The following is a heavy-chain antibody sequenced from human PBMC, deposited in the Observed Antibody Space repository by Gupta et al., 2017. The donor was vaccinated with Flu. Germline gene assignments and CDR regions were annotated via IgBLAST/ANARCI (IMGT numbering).Heavy chain of an antibody. Sequence: VRLAPGRGLEWVSGISGSGANTYYADSVKGRFTISRDNSNNSLFLQMNSLRAEDTAVYYCAKDQAPLVGASDYWGQGTLVTVSS. V-gene: IGHV3-23*01. D-gene: IGHD1-26*01. J-gene: IGHJ4*02. CDR2: ISGSGANT. CDR3: AKDQAPLVGASDY.